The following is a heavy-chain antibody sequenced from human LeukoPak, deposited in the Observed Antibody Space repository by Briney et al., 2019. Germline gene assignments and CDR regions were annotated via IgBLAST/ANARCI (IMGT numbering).Heavy chain of an antibody. CDR1: GYTFTSYD. D-gene: IGHD1-7*01. Sequence: ASVKVSCKASGYTFTSYDINWVRQATGQGLEWMGWVNPNSGNTGYAQKFQGRVTMTRNTSISTAYMELSSLRSEDTAVYYCAREGITGTTGHYYYYGMDVWGQGTTVTVSS. CDR2: VNPNSGNT. V-gene: IGHV1-8*01. CDR3: AREGITGTTGHYYYYGMDV. J-gene: IGHJ6*02.